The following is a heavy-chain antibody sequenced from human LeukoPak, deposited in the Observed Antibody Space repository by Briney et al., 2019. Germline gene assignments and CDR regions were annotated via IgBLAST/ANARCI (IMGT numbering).Heavy chain of an antibody. D-gene: IGHD1-26*01. J-gene: IGHJ4*02. CDR2: FNPNSGGT. Sequence: ASVKVSCKASGYTFTGYYMHWVRQAPGQGLEWMGRFNPNSGGTNYAQKFQGRVTMTRDTSISTAYMELSRLRSDATAVYYCARDTRDGGSDYWGQGTLVTVSS. CDR1: GYTFTGYY. V-gene: IGHV1-2*06. CDR3: ARDTRDGGSDY.